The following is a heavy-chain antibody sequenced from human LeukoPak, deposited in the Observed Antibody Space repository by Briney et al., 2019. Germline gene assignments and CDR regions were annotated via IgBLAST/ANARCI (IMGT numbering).Heavy chain of an antibody. D-gene: IGHD6-6*01. CDR3: ARGVSSSSSGDYYYYYMDV. V-gene: IGHV4-59*01. J-gene: IGHJ6*03. Sequence: SETLSLTCTVSGGSISSYYWSWIRQPPGKGLEWIGYIYYSGSTNYNPSLKSRVTISVDTSKNQFTLKLGSVTAADTAVYYCARGVSSSSSGDYYYYYMDVWGKGTTVTVSS. CDR1: GGSISSYY. CDR2: IYYSGST.